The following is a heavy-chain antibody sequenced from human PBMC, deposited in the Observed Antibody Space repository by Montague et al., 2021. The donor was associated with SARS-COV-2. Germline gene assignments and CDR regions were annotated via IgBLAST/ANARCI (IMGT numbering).Heavy chain of an antibody. CDR3: ASSGITLTGLDAFDI. D-gene: IGHD3-9*01. CDR1: GDSVSSKSVA. V-gene: IGHV6-1*01. J-gene: IGHJ3*02. CDR2: TYYRSKWDS. Sequence: CAISGDSVSSKSVAWNWIRQSPSRALEWLGRTYYRSKWDSDYAESVKRRLVITPDTSKNQVSLQLNSVIPEDTAVYFCASSGITLTGLDAFDIWGQGTMVTVSS.